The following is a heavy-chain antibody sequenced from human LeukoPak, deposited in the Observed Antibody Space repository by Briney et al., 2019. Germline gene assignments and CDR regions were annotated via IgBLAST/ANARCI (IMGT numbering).Heavy chain of an antibody. Sequence: SETLSLTCAVYGGSFSGYYWSWIRQPPGKGLEWIGEINHSGSTNYNTSLKSRVTISVDTSKNQFSLKLSSVTAADTAVYYCARGFLRRIRFYDSSGYYLNYFDYWGQGTLVTVSS. V-gene: IGHV4-34*01. CDR2: INHSGST. D-gene: IGHD3-22*01. CDR3: ARGFLRRIRFYDSSGYYLNYFDY. CDR1: GGSFSGYY. J-gene: IGHJ4*02.